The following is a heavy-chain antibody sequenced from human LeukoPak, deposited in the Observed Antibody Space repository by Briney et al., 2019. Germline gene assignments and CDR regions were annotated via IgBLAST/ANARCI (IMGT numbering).Heavy chain of an antibody. Sequence: ASVTVSCKASGYTFTGYYMHWVRQAPGQGLEWMGWINPNSGGTNYAQKFQGRVTMTRDTSISTAYMELSRLRSDDTAVYYCARDGAALDYDSSGHEDYWGQGTLVTVSS. CDR2: INPNSGGT. CDR1: GYTFTGYY. V-gene: IGHV1-2*02. J-gene: IGHJ4*02. CDR3: ARDGAALDYDSSGHEDY. D-gene: IGHD3-22*01.